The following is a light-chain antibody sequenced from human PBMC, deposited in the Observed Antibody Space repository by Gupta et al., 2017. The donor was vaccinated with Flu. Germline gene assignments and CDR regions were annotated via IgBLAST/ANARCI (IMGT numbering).Light chain of an antibody. Sequence: TTNSCTGTSSDVGGYNYVSWHQQHQNKDPKLLIDELSNRPSEVSNRFSGAKSGNNASLNISGLQAEDEADYYCSSYTGTSTLRVFGGGTKLTVL. J-gene: IGLJ2*01. V-gene: IGLV2-14*01. CDR3: SSYTGTSTLRV. CDR2: ELS. CDR1: SSDVGGYNY.